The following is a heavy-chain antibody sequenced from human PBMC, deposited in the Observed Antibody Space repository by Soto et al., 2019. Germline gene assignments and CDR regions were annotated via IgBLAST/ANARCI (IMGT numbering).Heavy chain of an antibody. CDR2: ISWNSGSI. CDR3: ARSGGYSYGYWYFDL. D-gene: IGHD5-18*01. CDR1: GFTFDDYA. Sequence: GGSLRLSCAASGFTFDDYAMHWVRQAPGKGLEWVSGISWNSGSIGYADSVKGRFTISRDNAKNSLYLQMNSLRSEDTAVYYCARSGGYSYGYWYFDLWGRGTLVTVSS. V-gene: IGHV3-9*01. J-gene: IGHJ2*01.